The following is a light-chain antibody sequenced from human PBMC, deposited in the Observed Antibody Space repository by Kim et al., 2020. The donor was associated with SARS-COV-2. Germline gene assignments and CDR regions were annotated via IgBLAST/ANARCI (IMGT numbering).Light chain of an antibody. CDR2: QYS. V-gene: IGLV3-1*01. Sequence: SGSPGKTASITCSGDKLGDKYACWYQQKPGQSPVLVIYQYSKRPSGIPERFSGSNSGNTATLTISGTQAMDEADYYCQAWDSSTAVFGGGTQLTVL. CDR1: KLGDKY. J-gene: IGLJ2*01. CDR3: QAWDSSTAV.